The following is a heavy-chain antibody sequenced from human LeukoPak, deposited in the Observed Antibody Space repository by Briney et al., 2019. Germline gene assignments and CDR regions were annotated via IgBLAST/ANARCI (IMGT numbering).Heavy chain of an antibody. D-gene: IGHD3-10*01. V-gene: IGHV1-69*01. CDR3: AGMVVRGVIYPSKWFDP. Sequence: GSSVKVSCKASGGTFSSYAISWVRQAPGQGLEWMGGIIPIFGRANYAQKFQGRVTITADESTSTAYMELSSLRSEDTAVYYCAGMVVRGVIYPSKWFDPWGQGTLVTVSS. J-gene: IGHJ5*02. CDR2: IIPIFGRA. CDR1: GGTFSSYA.